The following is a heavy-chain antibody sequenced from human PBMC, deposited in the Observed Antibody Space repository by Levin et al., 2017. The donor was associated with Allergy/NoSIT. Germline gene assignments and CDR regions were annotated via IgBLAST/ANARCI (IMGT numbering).Heavy chain of an antibody. J-gene: IGHJ6*03. CDR2: IKQDGSEK. Sequence: PGESLKISCAASGFTFSSYWMSWVRQAPGKGLEWVANIKQDGSEKYYVDSVKGRFTISRDNAKNSLYLQMNSLRAEDTAVYYCARDDYRITGYYYYYMDVWGKGTTVTVSS. CDR3: ARDDYRITGYYYYYMDV. CDR1: GFTFSSYW. D-gene: IGHD4-11*01. V-gene: IGHV3-7*01.